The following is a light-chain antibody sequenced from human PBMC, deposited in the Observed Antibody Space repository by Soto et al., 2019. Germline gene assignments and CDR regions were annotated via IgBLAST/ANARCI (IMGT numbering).Light chain of an antibody. Sequence: EIVLTQSPGTLSLSPGERAALSCRASQSVSSTYLAWYQQKPGQSPRHLIYGASRRATGIPDRFSGSGSGTGFTLTISRREPEDFALYDCQQHGSSQIVAGGTKVELK. J-gene: IGKJ4*01. V-gene: IGKV3-20*01. CDR1: QSVSSTY. CDR3: QQHGSSQI. CDR2: GAS.